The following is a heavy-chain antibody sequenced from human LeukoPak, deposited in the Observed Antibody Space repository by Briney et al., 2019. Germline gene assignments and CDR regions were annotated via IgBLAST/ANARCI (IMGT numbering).Heavy chain of an antibody. CDR2: INSDGSTT. CDR3: ARLAFRGSSPFDY. V-gene: IGHV3-74*01. CDR1: GFTFISYW. Sequence: GGSLRLSCAASGFTFISYWMHWVRQAPGKGLVWVSRINSDGSTTSYAASVKGRFTISRDTAKNTLYLQMNSLRAEDTAVYYCARLAFRGSSPFDYWGQGTLVTVSS. D-gene: IGHD3-16*01. J-gene: IGHJ4*02.